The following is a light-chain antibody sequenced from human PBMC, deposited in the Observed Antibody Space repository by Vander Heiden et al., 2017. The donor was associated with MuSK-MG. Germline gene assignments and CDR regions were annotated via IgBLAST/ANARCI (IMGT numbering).Light chain of an antibody. J-gene: IGKJ1*01. Sequence: DIQMTQSPSSLSASVGDRVTITCRASQSISSYLNWYQQKPGKAPKLLIYAASSLQSGVPSRFSGSGSGTDFTLTISSLQPEDFATYYCQQIDSTPLETFGQGTKVEIK. CDR3: QQIDSTPLET. CDR2: AAS. V-gene: IGKV1-39*01. CDR1: QSISSY.